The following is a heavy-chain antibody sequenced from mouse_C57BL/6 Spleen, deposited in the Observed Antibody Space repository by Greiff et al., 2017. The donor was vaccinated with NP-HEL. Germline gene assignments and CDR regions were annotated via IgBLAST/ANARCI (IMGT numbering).Heavy chain of an antibody. Sequence: DVQLVESGGGLVKPGGSLKLSCAASGFTFSDYGMHWVRQAPEKGLEWVAYISSGSSTIYYADTVKGRFTISRDNAKNTLFLQMTSLRSEDTAMYYCARGGTVVEDYFDYWGQGTTLTVSS. CDR1: GFTFSDYG. CDR3: ARGGTVVEDYFDY. J-gene: IGHJ2*01. CDR2: ISSGSSTI. D-gene: IGHD1-1*01. V-gene: IGHV5-17*01.